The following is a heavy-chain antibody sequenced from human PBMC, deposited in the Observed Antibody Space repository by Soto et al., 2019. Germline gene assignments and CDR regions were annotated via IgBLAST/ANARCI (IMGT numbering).Heavy chain of an antibody. CDR2: IKPDGSDK. V-gene: IGHV3-7*01. D-gene: IGHD4-17*01. J-gene: IGHJ4*01. Sequence: GFLRVRSGAVELNCGDLGVSWVIQKTGKGLEGVADIKPDGSDKYYVDSVKGRFTISRDNARHSVYLQMNSLRAEDKAMYYSARGHYGRDYWGNGTAVTVSS. CDR3: ARGHYGRDY. CDR1: ELNCGDLG.